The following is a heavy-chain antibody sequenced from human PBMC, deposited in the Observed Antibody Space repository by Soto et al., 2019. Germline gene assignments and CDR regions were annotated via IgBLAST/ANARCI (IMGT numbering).Heavy chain of an antibody. CDR1: GFTFTKYD. Sequence: QVQLVQSGAEVKKPGASVNISCKASGFTFTKYDLHWVRLAPGQRPEWMGWINGANGNTRYSQRFQDRVTMTRDMSATTVYMDLSSLRSEDTAVYFCARDYADIAVAGIPLLAHWGQGTLVTVSS. V-gene: IGHV1-3*01. D-gene: IGHD6-19*01. J-gene: IGHJ4*02. CDR3: ARDYADIAVAGIPLLAH. CDR2: INGANGNT.